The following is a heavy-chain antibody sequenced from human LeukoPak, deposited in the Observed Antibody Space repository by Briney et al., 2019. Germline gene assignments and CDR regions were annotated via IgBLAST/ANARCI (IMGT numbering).Heavy chain of an antibody. J-gene: IGHJ4*02. D-gene: IGHD7-27*01. CDR3: AYATGGES. Sequence: ASVKVSCKASGYTFTGYYMHWVRQAPGQGLEWMGWINPNSGGTNYAQKFQGRVTMTRDTSISTAYMDLSRLRYDDTAIYYCAYATGGESWGQGTLVTVSS. CDR2: INPNSGGT. CDR1: GYTFTGYY. V-gene: IGHV1-2*02.